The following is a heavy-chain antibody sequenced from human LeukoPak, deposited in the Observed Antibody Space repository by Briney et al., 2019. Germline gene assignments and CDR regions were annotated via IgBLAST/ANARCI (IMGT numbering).Heavy chain of an antibody. CDR1: GGTSSSYA. CDR3: ASIAAAGPHNWFDP. J-gene: IGHJ5*02. D-gene: IGHD6-13*01. CDR2: IIPIFGTA. Sequence: ASVKVSCKASGGTSSSYAISWVRQAPGQGLEWMGGIIPIFGTANYAQKFQGRVTITADESTSTAYMELSSLRSEDTAVYYCASIAAAGPHNWFDPWGQGTLVTVSS. V-gene: IGHV1-69*13.